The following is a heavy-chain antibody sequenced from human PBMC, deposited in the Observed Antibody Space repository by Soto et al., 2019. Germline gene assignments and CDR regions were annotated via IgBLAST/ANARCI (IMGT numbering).Heavy chain of an antibody. Sequence: QVQLVQSGAEVKKPGSSVKVSCKASGGTFSSYAISWVRQAPGQGLEWMGGIIPIFGTANYAQKFQGGVPITADESTSTACMALSSLRSEDTAVYYCARDTGSTERIVDFYGMDVWGQGTMVTVSS. J-gene: IGHJ6*02. CDR2: IIPIFGTA. D-gene: IGHD3-22*01. CDR1: GGTFSSYA. CDR3: ARDTGSTERIVDFYGMDV. V-gene: IGHV1-69*01.